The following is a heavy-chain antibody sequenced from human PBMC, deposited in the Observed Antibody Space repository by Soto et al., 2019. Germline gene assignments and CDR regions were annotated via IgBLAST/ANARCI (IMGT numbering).Heavy chain of an antibody. J-gene: IGHJ5*02. Sequence: GSLRLSCASSGFTFSSYSMNWVRQAPGKGLEWVSSISSSSSYVYYADSVKGRFTISRDNARNSLYLQMNSLRAEDTAVYYCARDPHVRPRYYYDSSGLNWFDPWGQGTLVTVSS. CDR3: ARDPHVRPRYYYDSSGLNWFDP. CDR1: GFTFSSYS. CDR2: ISSSSSYV. D-gene: IGHD3-22*01. V-gene: IGHV3-21*01.